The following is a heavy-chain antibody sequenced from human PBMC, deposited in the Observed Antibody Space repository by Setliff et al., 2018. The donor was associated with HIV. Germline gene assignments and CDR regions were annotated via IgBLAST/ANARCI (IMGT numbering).Heavy chain of an antibody. D-gene: IGHD4-17*01. CDR3: VRDDYGYNGKGFDY. CDR2: ITYSGSA. CDR1: AYSIRNGYY. Sequence: PSETLSLTCTVSAYSIRNGYYWNWIRQPPGKGLEWIGYITYSGSAYYNPSLKSRVTISIDTSNNQISLRLSSVTAADTAMYYCVRDDYGYNGKGFDYWGPGTLVTVSS. J-gene: IGHJ4*02. V-gene: IGHV4-30-4*08.